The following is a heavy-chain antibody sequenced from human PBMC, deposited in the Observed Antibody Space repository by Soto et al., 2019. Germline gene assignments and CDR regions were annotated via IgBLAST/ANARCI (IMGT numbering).Heavy chain of an antibody. D-gene: IGHD3-10*02. CDR2: INPNSGGT. CDR3: ARDASRFGELSLSLSWFDP. V-gene: IGHV1-2*02. CDR1: GYTFTGYY. J-gene: IGHJ5*02. Sequence: ASVKVSCKASGYTFTGYYMHWVRQAPGQGLEWMGWINPNSGGTNYAQKFQGRVTMTRDTSISTAYMELSRLRSDDTAVYYCARDASRFGELSLSLSWFDPWGQGTLVTVSS.